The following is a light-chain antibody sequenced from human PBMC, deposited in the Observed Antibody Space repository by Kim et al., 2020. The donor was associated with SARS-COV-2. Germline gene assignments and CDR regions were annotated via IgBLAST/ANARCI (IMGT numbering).Light chain of an antibody. CDR1: EDISNY. CDR2: DAS. J-gene: IGKJ1*01. Sequence: ATVGDRVTITCRASEDISNYLVWYQQKAGEVPKPLVYDASTPHSGVPSRFSGSRSGTDFTLTITSLHPEDSATYYCQNYNTAPWTFGQGTKVEIK. CDR3: QNYNTAPWT. V-gene: IGKV1-27*01.